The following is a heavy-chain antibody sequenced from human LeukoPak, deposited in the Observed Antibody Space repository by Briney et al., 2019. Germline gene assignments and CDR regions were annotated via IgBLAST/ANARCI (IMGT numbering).Heavy chain of an antibody. D-gene: IGHD3-9*01. J-gene: IGHJ4*02. CDR1: GGTFSSYA. CDR3: ARLGYDILTGYSQFDY. V-gene: IGHV1-69*06. Sequence: ASVTVSCKASGGTFSSYAISWVRQAPGQGLEWMGGIIPIFGTANYAQKFQGRVTITADKSTSTAYMELSSLRSEDTAVYYCARLGYDILTGYSQFDYWGQGTLVTVSS. CDR2: IIPIFGTA.